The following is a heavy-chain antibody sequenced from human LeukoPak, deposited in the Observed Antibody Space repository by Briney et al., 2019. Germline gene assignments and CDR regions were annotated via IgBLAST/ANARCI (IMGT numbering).Heavy chain of an antibody. CDR2: TNPNSGGT. V-gene: IGHV1-2*02. J-gene: IGHJ4*02. Sequence: ASVKVSCKASGYTFTGYYMHWVRQAPGQGLEWMGWTNPNSGGTNYAQKFQGRVTMTRDTSISTAYMELSRLRSDDTAVYYCARDLTYYYDSSGYYLYYWGQGTLVTVSS. D-gene: IGHD3-22*01. CDR1: GYTFTGYY. CDR3: ARDLTYYYDSSGYYLYY.